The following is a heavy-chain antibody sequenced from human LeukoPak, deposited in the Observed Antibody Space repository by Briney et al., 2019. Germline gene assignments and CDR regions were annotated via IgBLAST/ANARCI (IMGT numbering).Heavy chain of an antibody. CDR1: GYSFTSYW. V-gene: IGHV5-51*01. CDR3: ARLATGLLWFGESPQFDY. Sequence: GESLKISCKGSGYSFTSYWIGWVRQMPGKGLEWMGIIYPGDSDTRYSPSFQGQVTISADKSISTAYLQWSSLKASDTATYYCARLATGLLWFGESPQFDYWGQGTLVTVSS. D-gene: IGHD3-10*01. J-gene: IGHJ4*02. CDR2: IYPGDSDT.